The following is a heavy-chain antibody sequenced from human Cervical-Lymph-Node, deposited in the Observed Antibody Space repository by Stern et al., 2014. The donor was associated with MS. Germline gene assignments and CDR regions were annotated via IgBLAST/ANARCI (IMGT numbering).Heavy chain of an antibody. D-gene: IGHD3-10*01. CDR2: IIRPVGTA. CDR3: ARGTGDNWFDP. Sequence: MQLVESGADVKKPGSAVRVSCKASGGVSWLRQAPGQGLEYMGGIIRPVGTAHYAQRFQGRPTITADTSRNTTYMELRSLRSDDTAVYYCARGTGDNWFDPWGQGTLVSVSS. CDR1: GG. J-gene: IGHJ5*02. V-gene: IGHV1-69*06.